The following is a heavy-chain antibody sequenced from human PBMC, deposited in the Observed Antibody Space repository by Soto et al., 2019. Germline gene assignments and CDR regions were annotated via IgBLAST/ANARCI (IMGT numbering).Heavy chain of an antibody. CDR3: ATWHLREHAYDI. Sequence: GGSLRLSCAAFGFTVSGKKYVAWVRQAPGKGLEWVSALYDLDGTYYADSVKGRFTISSDSSRTTVYLQMNDLRPDDTAVYSCATWHLREHAYDIWGQGTTVTVSS. CDR2: LYDLDGT. D-gene: IGHD3-10*01. CDR1: GFTVSGKKY. V-gene: IGHV3-53*01. J-gene: IGHJ3*02.